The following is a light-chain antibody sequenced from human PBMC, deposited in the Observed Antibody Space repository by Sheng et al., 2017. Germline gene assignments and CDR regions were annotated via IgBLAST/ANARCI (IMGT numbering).Light chain of an antibody. CDR3: QQSGSSPYS. V-gene: IGKV3-20*01. J-gene: IGKJ2*03. Sequence: EIVLTQSPGTLSLSPGERATLSCRASQSVRSTSLAWYQQKPGQAPRLVIYGASSRATGIPDRFSGSGSETDFTLTISRLEPEDFAVYYCQQSGSSPYSFGQGTKLEIK. CDR1: QSVRSTS. CDR2: GAS.